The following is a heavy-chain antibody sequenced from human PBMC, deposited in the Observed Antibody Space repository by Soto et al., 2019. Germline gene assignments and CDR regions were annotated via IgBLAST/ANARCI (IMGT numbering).Heavy chain of an antibody. CDR2: TDASDSWT. CDR1: GYRFTSHW. J-gene: IGHJ6*02. Sequence: PGESLKISCKGSGYRFTSHWMSWLRQMPGKGLEWVGRTDASDSWTQNNASFQGHVSIAGEKRRSGAYLQWSSLKAKDTAISYCARGEGLTTFGLYGFDVRGQGASVPVS. CDR3: ARGEGLTTFGLYGFDV. V-gene: IGHV5-10-1*01. D-gene: IGHD3-3*01.